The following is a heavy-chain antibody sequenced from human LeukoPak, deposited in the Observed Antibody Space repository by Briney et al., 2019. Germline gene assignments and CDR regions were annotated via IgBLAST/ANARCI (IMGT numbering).Heavy chain of an antibody. D-gene: IGHD5-24*01. J-gene: IGHJ5*02. Sequence: GGSLRLSCAASGFTFDDYAMHWVRQAPGKGLEWVSGINWNGGSTGYADSVKGRFTISRDNAKNSLYLQMNSLRAEDTALYYCARTRSGEMATWGQGTLVTVSS. CDR1: GFTFDDYA. CDR2: INWNGGST. V-gene: IGHV3-20*04. CDR3: ARTRSGEMAT.